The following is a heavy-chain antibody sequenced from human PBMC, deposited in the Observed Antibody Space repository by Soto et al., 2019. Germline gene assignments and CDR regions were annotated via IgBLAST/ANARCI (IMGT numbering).Heavy chain of an antibody. CDR1: GDTFNRDV. Sequence: QVQVVQSGAEVKETGSSVKVSCKASGDTFNRDVVSWVRQAPGQGLEWMGGIIPLFGTTNYAQKLQGRVTITADESTNTVYMELRNLRVDDTAVYDCACMRGVDVWGQGTAVTVSS. CDR3: ACMRGVDV. CDR2: IIPLFGTT. V-gene: IGHV1-69*01. J-gene: IGHJ6*02.